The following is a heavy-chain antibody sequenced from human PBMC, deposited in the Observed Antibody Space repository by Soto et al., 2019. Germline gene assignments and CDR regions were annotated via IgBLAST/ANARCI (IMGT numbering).Heavy chain of an antibody. CDR2: ISSSSSYI. D-gene: IGHD6-13*01. J-gene: IGHJ6*04. CDR3: ARDLIADGMDV. Sequence: WGSLRLSCAASGFTFSSYSMNWVRQAPGKGLEWVSSISSSSSYIYYADSVKGRFTISRDNAKNSLYLQMNSLRAEDTAVYYCARDLIADGMDVWGKGTTVTVSS. CDR1: GFTFSSYS. V-gene: IGHV3-21*01.